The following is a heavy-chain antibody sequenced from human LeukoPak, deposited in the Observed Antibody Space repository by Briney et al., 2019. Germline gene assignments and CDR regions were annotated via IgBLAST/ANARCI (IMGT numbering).Heavy chain of an antibody. CDR3: AHSPSDSYKNGGRWCFDL. CDR2: IYWDGDQ. V-gene: IGHV2-5*02. D-gene: IGHD5-24*01. Sequence: SGPTLVKPTQTLTLTCTFSGLSLTTGGVGVGWIRQPPGKALEWLALIYWDGDQRYSPSLKDRLTVTKDTSKNQVFLYMANMDPVDTGTYFCAHSPSDSYKNGGRWCFDLWGRGTPVIVSS. J-gene: IGHJ2*01. CDR1: GLSLTTGGVG.